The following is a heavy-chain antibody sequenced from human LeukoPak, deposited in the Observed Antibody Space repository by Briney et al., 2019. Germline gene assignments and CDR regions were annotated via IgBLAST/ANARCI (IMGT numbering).Heavy chain of an antibody. CDR1: GGSISSGDRY. D-gene: IGHD5-18*01. V-gene: IGHV4-30-4*01. Sequence: SQTLSLTCTVSGGSISSGDRYWSWIRQSPGKGLEWIGYIYSTGNTYYNPSLKSRVIISVDTSKNQFSLELNSVTAANTAVYYCARDSYSYGYGGFDYWGQGILVTVSS. CDR3: ARDSYSYGYGGFDY. J-gene: IGHJ4*02. CDR2: IYSTGNT.